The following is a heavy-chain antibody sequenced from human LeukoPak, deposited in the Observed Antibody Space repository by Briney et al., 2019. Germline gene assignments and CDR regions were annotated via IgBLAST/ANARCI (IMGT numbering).Heavy chain of an antibody. J-gene: IGHJ4*02. V-gene: IGHV3-53*01. D-gene: IGHD3-22*01. CDR1: GFTVSSNY. Sequence: GGSLRLSCAASGFTVSSNYMSWVRQAPGKGLEWVSVIYSGGSTYYADSVKGRFTISRDNSKNTLYLQMNSLRAEDTAVYYCARASYYDSSGYLSYWGQGTLVTVSS. CDR2: IYSGGST. CDR3: ARASYYDSSGYLSY.